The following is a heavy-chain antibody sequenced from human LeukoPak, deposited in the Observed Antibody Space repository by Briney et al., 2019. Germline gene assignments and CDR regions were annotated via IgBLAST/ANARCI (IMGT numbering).Heavy chain of an antibody. CDR1: GGSISSYY. CDR2: INYSGST. J-gene: IGHJ3*02. CDR3: ARADTYSYDSPAFDI. Sequence: SETLSLICTVSGGSISSYYWSWIRQPPGKGLEWIGYINYSGSTNYNPSLKSRVTISVDTSKNQFSLKLSSVTAADTAVYYCARADTYSYDSPAFDIWGQGTMVTVSS. V-gene: IGHV4-59*01. D-gene: IGHD3-22*01.